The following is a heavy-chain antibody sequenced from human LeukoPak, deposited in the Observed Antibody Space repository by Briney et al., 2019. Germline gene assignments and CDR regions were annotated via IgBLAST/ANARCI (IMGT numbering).Heavy chain of an antibody. D-gene: IGHD6-19*01. J-gene: IGHJ4*02. CDR3: ARDLNGGIAVAGRGDY. CDR2: INQDGSEK. Sequence: GGSLRLSCVVSGFTFRNNYMSWVRQAPGKGLEWVAYINQDGSEKYYVDSVKGRFTISRDNAKNSLYLQMNSLRVEDTALYYCARDLNGGIAVAGRGDYWGQGTLVTVSS. V-gene: IGHV3-7*01. CDR1: GFTFRNNY.